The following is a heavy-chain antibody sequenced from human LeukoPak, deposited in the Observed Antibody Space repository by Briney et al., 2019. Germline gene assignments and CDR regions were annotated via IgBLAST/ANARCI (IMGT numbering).Heavy chain of an antibody. D-gene: IGHD3-22*01. Sequence: ASVKVSCKASGFVFTSYGFTWVRQAPGQGLEWMGWISAYNGNTNYAQKLQGRVTMTTDTSTSTAYMELRSLRSDDTAVYYCAKVPHYDSSGYSNWFDPWGQGTLVTVSS. J-gene: IGHJ5*02. CDR1: GFVFTSYG. CDR3: AKVPHYDSSGYSNWFDP. V-gene: IGHV1-18*01. CDR2: ISAYNGNT.